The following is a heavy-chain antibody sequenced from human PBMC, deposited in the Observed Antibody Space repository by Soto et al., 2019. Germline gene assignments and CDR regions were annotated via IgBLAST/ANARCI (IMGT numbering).Heavy chain of an antibody. CDR2: IRSSTFGATT. CDR3: ARDRAYCGGGLCSSKNWFDS. V-gene: IGHV3-49*03. CDR1: GFTFGDYA. J-gene: IGHJ5*01. Sequence: GGSLRLSCTTSGFTFGDYAISWFRQAPRKGTEWVSFIRSSTFGATTEYAASVKGRFTISRDDSKSIAYLQMNSLKSEDTGVYSCARDRAYCGGGLCSSKNWFDSWGQGNRVTVSS. D-gene: IGHD2-21*01.